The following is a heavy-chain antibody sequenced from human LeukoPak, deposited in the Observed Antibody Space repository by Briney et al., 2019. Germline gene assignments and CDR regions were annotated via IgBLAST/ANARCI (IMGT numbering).Heavy chain of an antibody. V-gene: IGHV3-30*03. J-gene: IGHJ5*02. D-gene: IGHD2-15*01. CDR1: GFTFSSYG. Sequence: PGGSLRLSCAASGFTFSSYGMHWVRQAPGKGLEWVAVISNDGSNKYYADSVKGRFTISRDNSKNTLYLQMNSLRAEDTAVYYCARAGCSGGSCPKRSNWFDPWGQGTLVTVSS. CDR2: ISNDGSNK. CDR3: ARAGCSGGSCPKRSNWFDP.